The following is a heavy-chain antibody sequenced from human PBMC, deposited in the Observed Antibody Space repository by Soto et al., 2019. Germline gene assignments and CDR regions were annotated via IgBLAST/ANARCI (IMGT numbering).Heavy chain of an antibody. V-gene: IGHV5-51*01. J-gene: IGHJ6*02. Sequence: GESLKISCKGSGYSFTSYWIGWVRQMPGKGLEWMGIIYPGDSDTRYSPSFQGQVTISADKSISTAYLQWSSLKASDTAMYYWARHVSNYVGGLYYYYGMDVWGQGTTVTVSS. CDR3: ARHVSNYVGGLYYYYGMDV. CDR1: GYSFTSYW. D-gene: IGHD4-4*01. CDR2: IYPGDSDT.